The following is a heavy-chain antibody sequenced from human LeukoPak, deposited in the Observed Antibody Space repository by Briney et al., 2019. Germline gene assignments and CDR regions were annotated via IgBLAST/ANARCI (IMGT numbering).Heavy chain of an antibody. Sequence: SCKASGGTLSSYAMSWVRQAPGKGLEWVSAISGSGGSTYYADSVKGRFTISRDNSKNTLYLQMNSLRAEDTAVYYCAKNHYDFWSGYPLGYFDYWGQGTLVTVSS. V-gene: IGHV3-23*01. D-gene: IGHD3-3*01. CDR1: GGTLSSYA. CDR2: ISGSGGST. CDR3: AKNHYDFWSGYPLGYFDY. J-gene: IGHJ4*02.